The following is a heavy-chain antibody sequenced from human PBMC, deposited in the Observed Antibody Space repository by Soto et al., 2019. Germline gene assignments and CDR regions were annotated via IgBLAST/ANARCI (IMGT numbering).Heavy chain of an antibody. V-gene: IGHV3-23*01. Sequence: GGSLRLSCAASGFTFSSYAMSWVRQAPGKGLEWVSAISGSGGSTYYADSVKGRFTISRDNSKNTLYLQMNSLRAEDTAVYYCANLAVAGQYYYYYYGMDVWGQGTTVTVSS. CDR2: ISGSGGST. D-gene: IGHD6-19*01. CDR1: GFTFSSYA. CDR3: ANLAVAGQYYYYYYGMDV. J-gene: IGHJ6*02.